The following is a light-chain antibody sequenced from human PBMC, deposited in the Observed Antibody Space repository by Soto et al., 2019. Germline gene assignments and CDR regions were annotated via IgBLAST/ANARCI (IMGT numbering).Light chain of an antibody. V-gene: IGKV3-11*01. CDR1: QSVSSY. CDR3: QQRSNWPRGST. J-gene: IGKJ3*01. Sequence: EIVLTQSPATLSLSPGERATLSCRASQSVSSYLAWYQQKPGQAPRLLIYDASNRATGIPARFSGSGSGTDFPITISSLEPEDFAVYYCQQRSNWPRGSTFGPGTKVDIK. CDR2: DAS.